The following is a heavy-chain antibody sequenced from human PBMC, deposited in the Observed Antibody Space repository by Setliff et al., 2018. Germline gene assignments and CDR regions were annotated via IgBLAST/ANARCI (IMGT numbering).Heavy chain of an antibody. Sequence: PSQTLSLTCAVSGGSITSGSYYWSWIRQPAGEGLEWIGRLHTSGTTDYNPSLKGRVTISADTSTNHFSLKLTSVTAADTAVYYCARAGLAAAGRKGVFDHWGQGTLVTVSS. J-gene: IGHJ4*02. CDR3: ARAGLAAAGRKGVFDH. D-gene: IGHD6-25*01. V-gene: IGHV4-61*02. CDR2: LHTSGTT. CDR1: GGSITSGSYY.